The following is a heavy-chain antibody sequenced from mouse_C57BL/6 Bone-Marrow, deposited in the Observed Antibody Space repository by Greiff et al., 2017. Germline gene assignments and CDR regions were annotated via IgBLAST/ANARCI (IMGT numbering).Heavy chain of an antibody. CDR1: GYSITSGYY. CDR2: ISYDGSN. V-gene: IGHV3-6*01. D-gene: IGHD2-5*01. J-gene: IGHJ2*01. CDR3: ARVGYSNYVYFDY. Sequence: EVKLQESGPGLVKPSQSLSLTCSVTGYSITSGYYWNWIRQFPGNKLEWMGYISYDGSNNYNPSLKNRISITRDTSKNQFFLKLNSVTTEDTATYYCARVGYSNYVYFDYWGQGTTLTVSS.